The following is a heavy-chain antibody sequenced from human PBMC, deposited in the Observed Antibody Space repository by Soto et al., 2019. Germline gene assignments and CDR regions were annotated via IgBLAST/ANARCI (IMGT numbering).Heavy chain of an antibody. J-gene: IGHJ6*02. Sequence: QVQLQESGPGLVKPSETLSLTCSVSGGSFTSGGYYWSWIRQCPGQGLEWIGYNFYTGGAYYNPSLNCRLTLSLDTSKNQFALELRFVTAADSAVYACATEGQNSNYDEDYHLSMDLWGQGITVTVSS. CDR1: GGSFTSGGYY. CDR2: NFYTGGA. D-gene: IGHD4-4*01. V-gene: IGHV4-31*02. CDR3: ATEGQNSNYDEDYHLSMDL.